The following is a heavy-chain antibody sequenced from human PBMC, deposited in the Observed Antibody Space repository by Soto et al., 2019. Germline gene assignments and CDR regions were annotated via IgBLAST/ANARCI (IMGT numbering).Heavy chain of an antibody. CDR2: IKTKALGGTT. Sequence: PGGSLRLSCAASGFAFNNAWINWVRQAPGKGLEWVGRIKTKALGGTTDFAAPVRGRFAITRDDSRNMVYMQMNTLNTEDTAVYYCTTDSYNAIVEVRFXYWGHGTLVTVSS. D-gene: IGHD2-8*01. V-gene: IGHV3-15*07. J-gene: IGHJ4*01. CDR1: GFAFNNAW. CDR3: TTDSYNAIVEVRFXY.